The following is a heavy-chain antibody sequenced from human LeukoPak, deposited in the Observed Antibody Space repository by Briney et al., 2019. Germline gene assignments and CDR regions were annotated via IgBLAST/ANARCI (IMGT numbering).Heavy chain of an antibody. J-gene: IGHJ4*02. CDR1: GGTFSSYA. CDR2: IIPIFGTA. V-gene: IGHV1-69*05. D-gene: IGHD3-22*01. CDR3: AVDSSGYYYGY. Sequence: SVKVSCKASGGTFSSYAISLVRQAPGQRLEWMGRIIPIFGTANYAQKFQGRVTITTDESTSTAYMELSSLRSEDTAVYYCAVDSSGYYYGYWGQGTLVTVSS.